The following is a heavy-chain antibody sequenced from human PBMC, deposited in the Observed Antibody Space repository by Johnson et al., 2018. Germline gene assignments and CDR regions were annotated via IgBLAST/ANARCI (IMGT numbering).Heavy chain of an antibody. CDR2: LHATSAYT. Sequence: EQLVESGGGFVQPGGSLRLSCVVSGFTFSTYAMSWVRQAQGKGLEWVSALHATSAYTNYADSVKGRFTISRDNSRNTLYMQMNSLRAEDTALYYCAKLRHGQDSGRDASFDVWGQGTVVTVSS. CDR3: AKLRHGQDSGRDASFDV. D-gene: IGHD2-15*01. CDR1: GFTFSTYA. V-gene: IGHV3-23*04. J-gene: IGHJ3*01.